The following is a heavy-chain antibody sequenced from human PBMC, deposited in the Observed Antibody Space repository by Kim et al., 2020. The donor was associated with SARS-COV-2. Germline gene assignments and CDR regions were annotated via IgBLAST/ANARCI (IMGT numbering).Heavy chain of an antibody. CDR2: IIPIFGTA. CDR1: GGTFSSYA. Sequence: SVKVSCKASGGTFSSYAISWVRQAPGQGLEWMGGIIPIFGTANYAQKFQGRVTITADESTSTAYMELSSLRSEDTAVYYCARASPVVVPAAMEGWFDPWGQRTLVTVSS. D-gene: IGHD2-2*01. J-gene: IGHJ5*02. CDR3: ARASPVVVPAAMEGWFDP. V-gene: IGHV1-69*13.